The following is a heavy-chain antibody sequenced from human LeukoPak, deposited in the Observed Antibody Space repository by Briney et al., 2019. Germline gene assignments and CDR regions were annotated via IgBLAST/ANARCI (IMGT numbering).Heavy chain of an antibody. D-gene: IGHD2-2*01. CDR3: ARLHIVVVPTAFMDV. CDR2: IYYSGST. V-gene: IGHV4-39*01. CDR1: GGSISSSSYY. J-gene: IGHJ6*03. Sequence: SETLSLTCTVSGGSISSSSYYWGWIRQPPGKGLEWIGSIYYSGSTYYNPSLKSRVTISVDTSKNQFSLKLGSVTAADTAVYYCARLHIVVVPTAFMDVWGKGTTVTVSS.